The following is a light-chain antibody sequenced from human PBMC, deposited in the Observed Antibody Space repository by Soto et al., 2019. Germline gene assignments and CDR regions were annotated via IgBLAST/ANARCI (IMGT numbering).Light chain of an antibody. Sequence: QAVVTQPPSASGTPGQRVTISCSGSSSNIGSNYVYGYQQLPGTAPKLLIYRNNQRPSGVPDRFSGSKSGTSASLAISGLRSEDEADYYCAAWDDSLSGPVFGGGTKLTVL. CDR1: SSNIGSNY. CDR3: AAWDDSLSGPV. CDR2: RNN. V-gene: IGLV1-47*01. J-gene: IGLJ2*01.